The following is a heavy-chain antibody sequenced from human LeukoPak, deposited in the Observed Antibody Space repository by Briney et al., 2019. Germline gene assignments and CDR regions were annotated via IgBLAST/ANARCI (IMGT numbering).Heavy chain of an antibody. CDR1: GGSITSYY. CDR2: IYSSGST. Sequence: SETLSLTCTVSGGSITSYYWSWIRQPPGKGLEWIGSIYSSGSTTFNPSLKTRVTISVDTSKKQFSLKLTSLTAADAAVYYCARDLRSGSYYRYYYYMDVWGKGTTVTVSS. V-gene: IGHV4-59*01. J-gene: IGHJ6*03. D-gene: IGHD1-26*01. CDR3: ARDLRSGSYYRYYYYMDV.